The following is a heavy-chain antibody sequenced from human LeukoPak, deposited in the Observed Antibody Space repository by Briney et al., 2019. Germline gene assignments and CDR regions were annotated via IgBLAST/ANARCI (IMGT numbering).Heavy chain of an antibody. CDR3: AKHLDRTYYYDSSGLSPLDY. CDR1: GFTFSSYA. Sequence: PGGSLRLSCAASGFTFSSYAMSWVRQAPGKGLEWVSAISGSGGSTYYADSVKGRFTISRDNSKNTLYLQMNSLRAEDTAVYYCAKHLDRTYYYDSSGLSPLDYWGQGTLVTASS. J-gene: IGHJ4*02. V-gene: IGHV3-23*01. D-gene: IGHD3-22*01. CDR2: ISGSGGST.